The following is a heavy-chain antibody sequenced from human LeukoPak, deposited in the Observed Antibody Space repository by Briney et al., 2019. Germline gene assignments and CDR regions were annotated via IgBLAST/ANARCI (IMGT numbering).Heavy chain of an antibody. CDR3: ARDRFHGSGSYYSVYYFDY. Sequence: GGSLRLSCAASGFTFSSYSMNWVRQAPGKGLEWVSSISSSSSYIYYADSVKGRFTISRDNAKNSLYLQMNSLRAEDAAVYYCARDRFHGSGSYYSVYYFDYWGQGTLVTVSS. CDR2: ISSSSSYI. V-gene: IGHV3-21*01. J-gene: IGHJ4*02. CDR1: GFTFSSYS. D-gene: IGHD3-10*01.